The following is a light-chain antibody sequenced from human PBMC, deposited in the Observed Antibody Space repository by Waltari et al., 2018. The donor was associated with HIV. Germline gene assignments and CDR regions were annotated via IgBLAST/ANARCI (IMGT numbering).Light chain of an antibody. CDR1: EDLVDSTGNSY. J-gene: IGKJ3*01. Sequence: DIVMTQAPLSLPVTLGQPASISCRSSEDLVDSTGNSYLNWFLLRPGQSPRRLFFKVSKRDSGCPERFSASGSCTEFTLKIRSVEAEDVGIYFCMQDTHWPFTFGPGTTLDI. CDR2: KVS. CDR3: MQDTHWPFT. V-gene: IGKV2-30*01.